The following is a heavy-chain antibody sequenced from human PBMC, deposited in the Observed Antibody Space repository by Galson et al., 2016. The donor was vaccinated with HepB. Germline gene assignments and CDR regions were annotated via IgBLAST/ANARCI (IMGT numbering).Heavy chain of an antibody. J-gene: IGHJ4*02. CDR2: ISSDSGLI. CDR1: GFPFRTYG. D-gene: IGHD5-24*01. V-gene: IGHV3-21*06. Sequence: SLRLSCAASGFPFRTYGMNWVRQSPRKGLEWVSYISSDSGLIYYADSVKARFSISRDNAKNSLYLQMNSLRAEDTAVYYCARVKYVDGYISPIDYWGQGTLVTVSS. CDR3: ARVKYVDGYISPIDY.